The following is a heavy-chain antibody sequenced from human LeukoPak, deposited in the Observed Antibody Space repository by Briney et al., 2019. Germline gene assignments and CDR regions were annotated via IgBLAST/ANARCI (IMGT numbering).Heavy chain of an antibody. J-gene: IGHJ6*03. Sequence: GGFLRLSCAASGFTLSSYGMHWVRQAPGKGLEWVAVIWYDGSNKYYADSVKGRFTISRDNSKNTLYLQMNSLRAEDTAVYYRARDGPRGLGYYYYMDVWGKGTTVTVSS. CDR2: IWYDGSNK. CDR1: GFTLSSYG. V-gene: IGHV3-33*01. CDR3: ARDGPRGLGYYYYMDV.